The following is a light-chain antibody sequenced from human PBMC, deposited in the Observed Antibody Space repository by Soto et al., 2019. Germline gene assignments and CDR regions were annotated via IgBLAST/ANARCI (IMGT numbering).Light chain of an antibody. CDR3: GTWDSSLSAVV. CDR2: DNN. V-gene: IGLV1-51*01. CDR1: SSNIGNNY. Sequence: QSVLTQPPSVYAAPGQTVTISCSGSSSNIGNNYVSWYQQRPGTAPKLLIYDNNKRPSGIPDRFSGSKSGTPATLGITGLQTGDEADYYCGTWDSSLSAVVFGGGTKLTVL. J-gene: IGLJ2*01.